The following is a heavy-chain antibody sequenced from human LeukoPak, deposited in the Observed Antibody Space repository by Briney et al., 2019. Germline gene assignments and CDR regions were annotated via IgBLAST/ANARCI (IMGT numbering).Heavy chain of an antibody. J-gene: IGHJ6*02. V-gene: IGHV5-51*01. Sequence: GESLKISCKGSGYSFTSYWIGWVRQMPGKGLEWMGIIYPGDSDTRYSPSFQGQVTISADKSISTAYPQWSSLKASDTAMYYCARLADFWSGEMDVWGQGTTVTVSS. CDR1: GYSFTSYW. CDR3: ARLADFWSGEMDV. CDR2: IYPGDSDT. D-gene: IGHD3-3*01.